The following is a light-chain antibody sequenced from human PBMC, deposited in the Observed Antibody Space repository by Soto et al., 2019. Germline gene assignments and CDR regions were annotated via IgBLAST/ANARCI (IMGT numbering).Light chain of an antibody. Sequence: QSSLTQPASVSGSPGQSITISCTGTSSDVGTYNLVSWYQQHPGKAPRLMIYEGNKRPSGVSNRFSGSKSGITASLTISGLQAEDEADIYCCSEEGGSTYLCGTGNKVTVL. CDR2: EGN. V-gene: IGLV2-23*01. J-gene: IGLJ1*01. CDR3: CSEEGGSTYL. CDR1: SSDVGTYNL.